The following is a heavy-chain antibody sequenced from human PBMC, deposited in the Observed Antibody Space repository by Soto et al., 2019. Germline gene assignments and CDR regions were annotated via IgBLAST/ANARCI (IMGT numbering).Heavy chain of an antibody. Sequence: GESLKISCKCSGYSFTSYWIGWVRQMPGKGLEWMGIIYPGDSDTRYSPSFQGQVTISADKSISTAYLQWSSLKASDTAMYYCARLPAGWWLAPPAYMDVWGKENTVTVSS. D-gene: IGHD6-19*01. CDR1: GYSFTSYW. V-gene: IGHV5-51*01. J-gene: IGHJ6*03. CDR3: ARLPAGWWLAPPAYMDV. CDR2: IYPGDSDT.